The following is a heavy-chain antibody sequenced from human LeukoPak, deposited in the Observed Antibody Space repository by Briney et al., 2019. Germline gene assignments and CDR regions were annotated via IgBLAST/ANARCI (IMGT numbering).Heavy chain of an antibody. J-gene: IGHJ4*02. CDR2: INPSGGST. CDR1: GYIFTSYY. CDR3: ARSLIAAAGHFDY. V-gene: IGHV1-46*01. D-gene: IGHD6-13*01. Sequence: ASVKVSCKASGYIFTSYYMHWVRQAPGQGLEWMGIINPSGGSTSYAQKFQGRVTMTRDTSTSTVYMELSSLRSEDTAVYYRARSLIAAAGHFDYWGQGTLVTVSS.